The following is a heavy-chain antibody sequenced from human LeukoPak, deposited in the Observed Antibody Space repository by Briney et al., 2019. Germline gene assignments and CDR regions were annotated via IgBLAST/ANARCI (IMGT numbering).Heavy chain of an antibody. CDR3: ARSLRYFDWLHTSYYFDY. CDR1: GFTFSAYW. CDR2: IKQDGSEK. J-gene: IGHJ4*02. D-gene: IGHD3-9*01. Sequence: PGGSLRLSCVASGFTFSAYWMSWVRQAPGKGLEWVANIKQDGSEKYYVDSVKGRFTISRDNAKNSLYLQMNSLRAEDTAVYYCARSLRYFDWLHTSYYFDYWGQGTLVTVSS. V-gene: IGHV3-7*01.